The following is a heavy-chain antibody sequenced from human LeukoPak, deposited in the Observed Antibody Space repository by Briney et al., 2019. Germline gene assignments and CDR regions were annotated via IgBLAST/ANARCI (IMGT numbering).Heavy chain of an antibody. V-gene: IGHV3-11*03. CDR1: GFTFSDYY. D-gene: IGHD3-16*01. Sequence: GGSLRLSCTASGFTFSDYYMSWIRQAPGKGLQWVSYISSSSSATNYADSVKGRFTISRDNAKNPLYLQMNSLRTEDTAVYYCARRVSVGEPYDYWGQGTLVTVSS. CDR3: ARRVSVGEPYDY. J-gene: IGHJ4*02. CDR2: ISSSSSAT.